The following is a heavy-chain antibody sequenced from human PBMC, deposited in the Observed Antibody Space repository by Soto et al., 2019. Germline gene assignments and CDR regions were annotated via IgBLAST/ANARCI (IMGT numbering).Heavy chain of an antibody. Sequence: EVQLVESGGGLVQPGGSLRLSCAASGFTFSSYDMHWVRKASGKGLEWVSVIGTAGDTYYSGSVKGRFTISRDSLTTSLYLQMNSLRAGDTAVYYCVRDTTGFGYFDSWGQGTLVTVSS. D-gene: IGHD1-1*01. CDR3: VRDTTGFGYFDS. CDR1: GFTFSSYD. CDR2: IGTAGDT. V-gene: IGHV3-13*01. J-gene: IGHJ4*02.